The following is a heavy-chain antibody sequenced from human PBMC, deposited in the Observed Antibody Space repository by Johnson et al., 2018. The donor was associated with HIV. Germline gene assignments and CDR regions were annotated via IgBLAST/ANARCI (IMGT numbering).Heavy chain of an antibody. J-gene: IGHJ3*01. Sequence: QMQLVESGGGVVQPGGSLRLSCAASGFTFSSYGMHWVRQAPGKGLEWVAFIRYDGSNKYYADSVKGRFTISRDNSKNTLYLQMNSLRAEDTAVYYCARESANSGRYSGAFDVWGQGTMVIVSS. CDR2: IRYDGSNK. CDR3: ARESANSGRYSGAFDV. D-gene: IGHD1-26*01. CDR1: GFTFSSYG. V-gene: IGHV3-30*02.